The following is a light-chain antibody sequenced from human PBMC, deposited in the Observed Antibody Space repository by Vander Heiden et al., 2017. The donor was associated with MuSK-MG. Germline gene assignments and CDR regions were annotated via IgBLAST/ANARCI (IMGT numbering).Light chain of an antibody. J-gene: IGLJ2*01. V-gene: IGLV3-19*01. CDR3: NSRDSSGNHYVV. CDR2: GKN. Sequence: SSELTQDPAVSVALGQTVRITCQGNSLRSYSASWYQQKPGQAPVLVIYGKNYRPAGIPDRCSGSSSGNTASLTITGAQAEDEADYYCNSRDSSGNHYVVFGGGTKLTVL. CDR1: SLRSYS.